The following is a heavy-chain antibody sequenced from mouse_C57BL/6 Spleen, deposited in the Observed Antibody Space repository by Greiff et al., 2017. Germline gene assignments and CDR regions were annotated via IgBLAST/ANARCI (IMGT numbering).Heavy chain of an antibody. CDR3: ARDYDGYFWYFDV. Sequence: EVKLVESEGGLVQPGSSMKLSCTASGFTFSDYYMAWVRQVPEKGLEWVANINYDGSSTYYLDSLKSRFIISRDNATNILYLQMSSLKSEDTATYYCARDYDGYFWYFDVWGTGTTVTVSS. D-gene: IGHD2-3*01. J-gene: IGHJ1*03. CDR1: GFTFSDYY. CDR2: INYDGSST. V-gene: IGHV5-16*01.